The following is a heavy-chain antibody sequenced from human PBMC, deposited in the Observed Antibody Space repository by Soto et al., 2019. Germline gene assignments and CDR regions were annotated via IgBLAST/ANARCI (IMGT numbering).Heavy chain of an antibody. V-gene: IGHV1-58*01. CDR3: AWAGPTPIFNH. CDR2: IVVGTGDT. Sequence: SVKFSCKASGFAFTSSAVQWVRQARGQRLEWIGWIVVGTGDTNYAQKFQERVTISRDTSTRTVYMELSRLTSDDTAVYYCAWAGPTPIFNHWGQGALVTVSS. CDR1: GFAFTSSA. D-gene: IGHD3-3*01. J-gene: IGHJ4*02.